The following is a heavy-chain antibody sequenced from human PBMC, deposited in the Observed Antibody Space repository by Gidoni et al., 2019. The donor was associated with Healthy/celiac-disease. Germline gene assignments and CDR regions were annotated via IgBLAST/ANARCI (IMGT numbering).Heavy chain of an antibody. V-gene: IGHV3-23*01. CDR1: GFTFSSYA. J-gene: IGHJ2*01. CDR3: AKRSSGRLEYSSPWWYFDL. D-gene: IGHD6-6*01. Sequence: EVQLLESGGGLVQPGGSLRLSCAASGFTFSSYAISWVRQAPGKGLEWVAAISGSGGSKYYADSVKGRFTISRDNYKNTLYLQMNSLRAEDTAVYYCAKRSSGRLEYSSPWWYFDLWGRGTLVTVSS. CDR2: ISGSGGSK.